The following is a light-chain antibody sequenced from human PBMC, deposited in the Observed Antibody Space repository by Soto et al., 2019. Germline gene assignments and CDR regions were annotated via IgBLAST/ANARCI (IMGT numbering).Light chain of an antibody. Sequence: DIQMTQSPSSLSASVGDRVTITCRASQSISSYLNWYQQKPGRAPRVLIYAASSLQSGVPSRFSGSGSGTDFTLTISSLQPEDFATYYCPQSFITPRTFGQGTKVEIK. J-gene: IGKJ1*01. V-gene: IGKV1-39*01. CDR2: AAS. CDR1: QSISSY. CDR3: PQSFITPRT.